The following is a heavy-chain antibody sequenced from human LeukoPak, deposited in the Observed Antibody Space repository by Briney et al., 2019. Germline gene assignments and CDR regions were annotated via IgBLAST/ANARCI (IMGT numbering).Heavy chain of an antibody. CDR3: ARGGAVVPAAIAGS. D-gene: IGHD2-2*01. CDR2: ISSSSSTI. J-gene: IGHJ4*02. Sequence: GGSLRLSCAASGFTFSSYSMNWVRQAPGKGLEWVSSISSSSSTIYYADSVKGRFTISRDNAKNSLYLQMNSLRAEDTAVYYCARGGAVVPAAIAGSWGQGTLVTVSS. V-gene: IGHV3-21*01. CDR1: GFTFSSYS.